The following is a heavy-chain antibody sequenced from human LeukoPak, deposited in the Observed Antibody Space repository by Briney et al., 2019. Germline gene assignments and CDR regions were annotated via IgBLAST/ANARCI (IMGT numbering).Heavy chain of an antibody. V-gene: IGHV3-53*01. D-gene: IGHD3-9*01. CDR1: GLTVSSNY. J-gene: IGHJ6*02. Sequence: PGGSLRSSCAASGLTVSSNYMSWVRQAPGKGLEWVSVIYSGGSTYYADSVKGRFTISRDNSKNTLYLQMNSLRAEDTAVYYCAREYGLEGHYDILTGYYFRGYYGMDSWGQGTMVTVSS. CDR3: AREYGLEGHYDILTGYYFRGYYGMDS. CDR2: IYSGGST.